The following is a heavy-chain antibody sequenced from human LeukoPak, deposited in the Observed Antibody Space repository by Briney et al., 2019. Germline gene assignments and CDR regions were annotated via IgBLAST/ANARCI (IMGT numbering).Heavy chain of an antibody. Sequence: GGSLRLSCAAPGFTFSSYAMSWVRQAPGKGLEWVSAISGSGGSTYYADSVKGRFTISRDNAKNSLYLQMNSLRAEDTAVYYCARSVLLWFGESDPYYFDYWGQGTLVTVSS. CDR3: ARSVLLWFGESDPYYFDY. J-gene: IGHJ4*02. D-gene: IGHD3-10*01. CDR2: ISGSGGST. CDR1: GFTFSSYA. V-gene: IGHV3-23*01.